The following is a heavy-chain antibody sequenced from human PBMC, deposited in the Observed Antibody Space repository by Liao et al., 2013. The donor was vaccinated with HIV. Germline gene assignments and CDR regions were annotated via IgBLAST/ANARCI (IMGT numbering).Heavy chain of an antibody. Sequence: VQLQESGPGLVKPSETLSLTCSVSGGSINYYYWSWIRQPPGKGLEWIGYIYSSGSTNYNPSLMSRVSISVDTSKNHFSLKLSSVTAADSALYYCARVRGSYLGVGAFDIWGQGATVSVSS. V-gene: IGHV4-59*01. CDR2: IYSSGST. J-gene: IGHJ3*02. CDR1: GGSINYYY. D-gene: IGHD1-26*01. CDR3: ARVRGSYLGVGAFDI.